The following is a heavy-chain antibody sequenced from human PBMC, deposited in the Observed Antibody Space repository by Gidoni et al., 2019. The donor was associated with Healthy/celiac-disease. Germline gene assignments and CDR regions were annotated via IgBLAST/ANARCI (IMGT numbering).Heavy chain of an antibody. CDR1: GYSISSGYY. Sequence: QVQLQESGPGLVKPSETLSLTCTVSGYSISSGYYWGWIRQPPGKGLEWIGSIYHSGSTYYNPSLKSRVTISVDTSKNQFSLKLSSVTAADTAVYYCARDEGPGYSSSWYRGTYYYYGMDVWGQGTTVTVSS. CDR3: ARDEGPGYSSSWYRGTYYYYGMDV. J-gene: IGHJ6*02. CDR2: IYHSGST. D-gene: IGHD6-13*01. V-gene: IGHV4-38-2*02.